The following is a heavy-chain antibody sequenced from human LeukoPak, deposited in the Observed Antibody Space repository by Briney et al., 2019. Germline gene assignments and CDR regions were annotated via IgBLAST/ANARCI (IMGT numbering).Heavy chain of an antibody. J-gene: IGHJ3*02. Sequence: PSETLSLTCTVSGGSISSYYWSWIRQPPGKGLEWIGYIYYSGSTNYNPSLKSRVTISVDTSKNQFSLKLSSVTAADTAVYYCARHPDGSHYAFDIWGQGTMVTVSS. CDR3: ARHPDGSHYAFDI. CDR2: IYYSGST. CDR1: GGSISSYY. V-gene: IGHV4-59*08. D-gene: IGHD1-26*01.